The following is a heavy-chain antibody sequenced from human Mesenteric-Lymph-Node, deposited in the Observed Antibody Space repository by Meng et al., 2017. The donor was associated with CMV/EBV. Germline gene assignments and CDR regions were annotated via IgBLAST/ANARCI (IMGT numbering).Heavy chain of an antibody. V-gene: IGHV3-30*03. J-gene: IGHJ6*02. Sequence: GGSLRLSCAASGFTFSSYSMNWVRQAPGKGLEWVALISYDGSSKYYADSVKGRFTISRDNAKNSLYLQMNSLRAEDTAVYYCARHGPGYYGSGKDVWGQGTTVTVSS. CDR2: ISYDGSSK. CDR3: ARHGPGYYGSGKDV. D-gene: IGHD3-10*01. CDR1: GFTFSSYS.